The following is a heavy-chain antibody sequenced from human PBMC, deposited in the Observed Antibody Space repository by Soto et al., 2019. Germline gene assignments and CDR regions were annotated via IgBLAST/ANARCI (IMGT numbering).Heavy chain of an antibody. V-gene: IGHV4-34*01. CDR2: INHSGST. Sequence: SETLSLTCAVYDGSFSGYYWSWIRQPPGKGLEWIGEINHSGSTNYNPSLKSRVTISVDTSKNQFSLKLSSVTAADTAVYYCARGGKQQLVRSQYFDLWGRGALVTVSS. CDR1: DGSFSGYY. D-gene: IGHD6-13*01. J-gene: IGHJ2*01. CDR3: ARGGKQQLVRSQYFDL.